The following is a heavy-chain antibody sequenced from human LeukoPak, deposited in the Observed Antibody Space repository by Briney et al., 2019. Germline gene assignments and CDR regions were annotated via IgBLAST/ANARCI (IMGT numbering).Heavy chain of an antibody. V-gene: IGHV3-21*01. CDR1: GFTFSSYS. D-gene: IGHD4-11*01. Sequence: GGSLRLSCAASGFTFSSYSMNWVRQAPGKGLEWVSSISSSSSYIYYADSVKGRFTISRDNAKNSLYLQMNSLRAEDTAVYYCARDPRRDMTIDIWGQGTMVTVSS. CDR2: ISSSSSYI. J-gene: IGHJ3*02. CDR3: ARDPRRDMTIDI.